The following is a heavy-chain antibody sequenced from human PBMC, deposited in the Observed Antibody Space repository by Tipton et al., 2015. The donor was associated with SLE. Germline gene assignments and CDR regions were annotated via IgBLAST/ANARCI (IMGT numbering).Heavy chain of an antibody. CDR3: ASDIAVSGSHDY. CDR2: ISRNGGNT. Sequence: GSLRLSCAASGFSFKNYAMHWVRQSPGKGLEYVSTISRNGGNTYYADSVKGRFIISRDNSNNTLYLQMGSLRAEDMAVYYCASDIAVSGSHDYWGQGTLVTVSS. D-gene: IGHD6-19*01. CDR1: GFSFKNYA. J-gene: IGHJ4*02. V-gene: IGHV3-64*02.